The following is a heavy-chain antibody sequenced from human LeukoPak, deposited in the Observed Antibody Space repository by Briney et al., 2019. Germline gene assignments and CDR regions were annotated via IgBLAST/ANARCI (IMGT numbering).Heavy chain of an antibody. Sequence: SETLSLTCTVSGGSISSYYWSWIRQPAGKGLEWIGRIYTSGSTNYNPSLKSRVTISVDKSKNQFSLKLSSVTAADTAVYYCARTYSSGWYGWAFDIWGQGTMVTVSS. CDR2: IYTSGST. V-gene: IGHV4-4*07. J-gene: IGHJ3*02. CDR3: ARTYSSGWYGWAFDI. D-gene: IGHD6-19*01. CDR1: GGSISSYY.